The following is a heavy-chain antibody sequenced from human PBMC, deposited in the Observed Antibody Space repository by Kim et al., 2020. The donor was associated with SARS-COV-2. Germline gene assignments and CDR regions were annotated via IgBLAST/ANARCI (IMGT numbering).Heavy chain of an antibody. Sequence: GGSLRLSCAASGFTFSSYGMHWVRQAPGKGLEWVAVIWYDGSNKYYADSVQGRFTISRDNSKNTLYLQMNSLRAEDTAVYYCARDPWLAGLGDYWGQGTLVTVSS. D-gene: IGHD6-19*01. J-gene: IGHJ4*02. V-gene: IGHV3-33*01. CDR3: ARDPWLAGLGDY. CDR2: IWYDGSNK. CDR1: GFTFSSYG.